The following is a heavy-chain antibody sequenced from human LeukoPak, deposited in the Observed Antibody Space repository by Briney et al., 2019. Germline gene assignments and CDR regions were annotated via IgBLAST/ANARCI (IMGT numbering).Heavy chain of an antibody. D-gene: IGHD6-19*01. CDR1: GVSISSYY. V-gene: IGHV4-59*08. CDR3: AREWLVSPLFDI. J-gene: IGHJ3*02. CDR2: IYYSGST. Sequence: PSETLSFTCTVSGVSISSYYWSWLRQPPGKGLEWIGYIYYSGSTNYNPSLKSRATISVDTSKNQFSLKLSSVTAADTAVYYCAREWLVSPLFDIWGQGTMVTVSS.